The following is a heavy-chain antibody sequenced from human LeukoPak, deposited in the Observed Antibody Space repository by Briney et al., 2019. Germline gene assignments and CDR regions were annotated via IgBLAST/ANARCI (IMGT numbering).Heavy chain of an antibody. D-gene: IGHD7-27*01. CDR1: GFTFSSYS. V-gene: IGHV3-21*01. CDR3: AREGTGEEFDY. CDR2: ISSSGSYR. J-gene: IGHJ4*02. Sequence: GGSLRLSCAASGFTFSSYSMNWVRQAPGKGLEWVSSISSSGSYRYYADSVKGRFTISRDNAKSSLYLQMNSLGAEDTAVYYCAREGTGEEFDYWGQGTLVTVSS.